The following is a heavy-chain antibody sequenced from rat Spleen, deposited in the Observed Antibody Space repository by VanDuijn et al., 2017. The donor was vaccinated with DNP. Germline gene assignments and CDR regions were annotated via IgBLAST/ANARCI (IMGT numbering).Heavy chain of an antibody. CDR3: ARSPGYNNPFDY. D-gene: IGHD1-10*01. Sequence: EVQLQESGPGLVKPSQSLSLTCSVTGYSITSSYRWNWIRKFPGNKLEWMGYINSAGSTNYNPSLKSRISITRDTSKNQFFLQVNSVTTEDTATYYGARSPGYNNPFDYWGQGVMVTVSS. CDR1: GYSITSSYR. V-gene: IGHV3-3*01. CDR2: INSAGST. J-gene: IGHJ2*01.